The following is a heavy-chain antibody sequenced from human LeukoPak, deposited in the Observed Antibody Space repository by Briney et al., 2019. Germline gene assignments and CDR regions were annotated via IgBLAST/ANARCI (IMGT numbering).Heavy chain of an antibody. J-gene: IGHJ4*02. V-gene: IGHV4-39*01. CDR2: IYYSGST. Sequence: SETLSLTCTVSGGSISSSSYYWGWIRQSPGKGLEWIGSIYYSGSTYYNPSLKSRVTISVDTSKNQFSLKLSSVTAADTAVYYCARHGPTLKRVLRFLEWLLGFDYWGQGTLVTVSS. CDR1: GGSISSSSYY. D-gene: IGHD3-3*01. CDR3: ARHGPTLKRVLRFLEWLLGFDY.